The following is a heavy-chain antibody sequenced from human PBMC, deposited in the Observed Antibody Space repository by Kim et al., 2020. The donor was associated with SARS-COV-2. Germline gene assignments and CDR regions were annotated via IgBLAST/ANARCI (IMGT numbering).Heavy chain of an antibody. V-gene: IGHV4-59*08. CDR3: ARHALDYDILTGAGYFDY. Sequence: RSRVTISVDTSKNQYSLKLSSVTAADTAVYYCARHALDYDILTGAGYFDYWGQGTLVTVSS. J-gene: IGHJ4*02. D-gene: IGHD3-9*01.